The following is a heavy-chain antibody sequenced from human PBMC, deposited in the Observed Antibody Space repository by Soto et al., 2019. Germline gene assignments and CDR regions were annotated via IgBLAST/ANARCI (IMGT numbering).Heavy chain of an antibody. Sequence: EVLLLESGGGLVQPGGSLRLSCAASGFTFRTSAMSWVRQAPGKGLEWVSGINAGGTGTFYADSVKGRFTISRDNSENTLYLQMNSLRPEDTAVYYCAKHSSTFVFWGQGTLVTVSS. CDR3: AKHSSTFVF. V-gene: IGHV3-23*01. CDR1: GFTFRTSA. J-gene: IGHJ4*02. CDR2: INAGGTGT. D-gene: IGHD2-2*01.